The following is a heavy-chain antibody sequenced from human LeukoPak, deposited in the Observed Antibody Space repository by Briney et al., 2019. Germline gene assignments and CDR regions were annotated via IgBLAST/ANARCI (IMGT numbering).Heavy chain of an antibody. CDR2: ISYSGST. Sequence: ASETLSLTCTVSGGSISGYYWSWIRQPPGEGLEWIAYISYSGSTNYNPSLKSRVTISVDTSKNQFSLKLSSVTAADTAVYYCARASGSHNFDYWGQGSLVTVSS. J-gene: IGHJ4*02. CDR3: ARASGSHNFDY. V-gene: IGHV4-59*01. D-gene: IGHD1-26*01. CDR1: GGSISGYY.